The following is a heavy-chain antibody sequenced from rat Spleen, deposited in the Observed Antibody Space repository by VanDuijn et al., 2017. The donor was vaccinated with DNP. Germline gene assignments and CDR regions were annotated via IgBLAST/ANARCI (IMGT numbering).Heavy chain of an antibody. V-gene: IGHV5-31*01. CDR2: ISNGGGST. CDR1: GFTFNNYY. Sequence: EVQLVESGGDLVQPGGSLKLSCIASGFTFNNYYMTWIRQVPGTGLEWVASISNGGGSTYYPDSVKGRFTISRDNAKDTLSLQMDSLGSEDTATYYCATHPLTTVATNWFASWGRGTLVTVSS. CDR3: ATHPLTTVATNWFAS. J-gene: IGHJ3*01. D-gene: IGHD1-1*01.